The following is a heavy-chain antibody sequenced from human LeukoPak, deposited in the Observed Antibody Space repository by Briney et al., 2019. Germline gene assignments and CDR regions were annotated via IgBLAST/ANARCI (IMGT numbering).Heavy chain of an antibody. J-gene: IGHJ3*02. CDR1: GFTFSNAW. V-gene: IGHV3-15*01. CDR3: TTDPIAVAGTSFDI. CDR2: IKSETDGGTT. Sequence: GGSLRLSCAASGFTFSNAWMSWVRQAPGKGLEWVGRIKSETDGGTTDYAAPVEGRFTISRDDSKNTLYLQMNSLKTEDTAVYYCTTDPIAVAGTSFDIWGQGTMVTVSS. D-gene: IGHD6-19*01.